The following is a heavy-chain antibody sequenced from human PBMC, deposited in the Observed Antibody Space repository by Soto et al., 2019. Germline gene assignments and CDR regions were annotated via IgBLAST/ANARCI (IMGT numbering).Heavy chain of an antibody. V-gene: IGHV3-73*02. Sequence: EVQLVESGGGLVQPGGSRKLSCAASGFTFSGSAMRWVRQASGKGLEWVGRIRSKANSYATAYAASVKGRFTISRHDPKNTAYLQMNSLKTEDTAVYYCTFEYGMDVWGQGTTVTVSS. CDR2: IRSKANSYAT. CDR1: GFTFSGSA. CDR3: TFEYGMDV. J-gene: IGHJ6*02.